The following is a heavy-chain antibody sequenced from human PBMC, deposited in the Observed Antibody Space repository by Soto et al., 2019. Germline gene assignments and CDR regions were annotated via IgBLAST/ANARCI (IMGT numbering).Heavy chain of an antibody. Sequence: QVQLVQSGGEVKKPGASVKVSCQASGYTFSDYAISWVRQAPGQGLEWMAWISASTRNTDQAQNFQGRVIMTLDTSTNTAYMELRSLRSDDTAVYYWVRCYCSVGSCYACWHFDLWGRGTLVTVSS. CDR2: ISASTRNT. V-gene: IGHV1-18*01. CDR1: GYTFSDYA. D-gene: IGHD2-15*01. CDR3: VRCYCSVGSCYACWHFDL. J-gene: IGHJ2*01.